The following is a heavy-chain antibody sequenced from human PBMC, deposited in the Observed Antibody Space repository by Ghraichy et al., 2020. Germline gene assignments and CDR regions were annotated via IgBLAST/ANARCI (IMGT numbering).Heavy chain of an antibody. CDR1: GYTFTGYY. Sequence: ASVKVSCKASGYTFTGYYMHWVRQAPGQGLEWMGWINPNSGGTNYAQKFQGRVTMTRDTSISTAYMELSRLRSDDTAVYYCARVCSDYVWGSYRYTLPDAFDIWGQGTMVTVSS. CDR3: ARVCSDYVWGSYRYTLPDAFDI. D-gene: IGHD3-16*02. CDR2: INPNSGGT. J-gene: IGHJ3*02. V-gene: IGHV1-2*02.